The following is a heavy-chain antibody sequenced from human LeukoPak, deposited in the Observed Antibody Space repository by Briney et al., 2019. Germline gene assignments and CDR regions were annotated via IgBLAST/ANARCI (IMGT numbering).Heavy chain of an antibody. Sequence: PGGSLRPSCAASGFTFSSYEMNWVRQAPGKGLEWVSAISGSGGSTYYADSVKGRFTISRDNSKNTLYLQMNSLRAEDTAVYYCTSPRGSGRYYYYYYMDVWGKGTTVTISS. CDR2: ISGSGGST. J-gene: IGHJ6*03. CDR3: TSPRGSGRYYYYYYMDV. D-gene: IGHD3-10*01. CDR1: GFTFSSYE. V-gene: IGHV3-23*01.